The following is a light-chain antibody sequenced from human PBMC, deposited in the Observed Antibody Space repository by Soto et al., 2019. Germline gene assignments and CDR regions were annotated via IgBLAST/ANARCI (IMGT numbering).Light chain of an antibody. CDR1: QSIGDS. Sequence: DIQMTHSPSTLSASVGDRVTITCXASQSIGDSLAWYQQKPGKAPYLLISDVSSLERGVPSRFSGSGSGTEFTLTISSMQPDDFATFYCQQYNGYSRTFGQGTKVDIK. CDR3: QQYNGYSRT. V-gene: IGKV1-5*01. CDR2: DVS. J-gene: IGKJ1*01.